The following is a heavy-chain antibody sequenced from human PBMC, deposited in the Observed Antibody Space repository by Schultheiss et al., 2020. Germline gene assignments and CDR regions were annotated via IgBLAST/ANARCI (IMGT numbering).Heavy chain of an antibody. Sequence: GGSLRLSCAASGFTFSSYGMHWVRQAPGKGLEWVAVISYDGSNKYYADSVKGRFTISRDNAKNSLYLQMNSLRAEDTAVYYCARGTPALWGRGYGMDVWGQGTTVTVS. CDR3: ARGTPALWGRGYGMDV. CDR2: ISYDGSNK. J-gene: IGHJ6*02. D-gene: IGHD3-16*01. V-gene: IGHV3-30*03. CDR1: GFTFSSYG.